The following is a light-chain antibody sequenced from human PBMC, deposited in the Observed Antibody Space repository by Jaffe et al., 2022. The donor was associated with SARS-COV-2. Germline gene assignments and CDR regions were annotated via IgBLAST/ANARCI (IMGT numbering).Light chain of an antibody. V-gene: IGKV3-15*01. CDR2: GAS. CDR3: QQYANWPLT. Sequence: EIVMTQSPATLSVSPGERATLSCRASQSVSSNLAWYRQNPGQAPRLLIYGASTRATGIPARFSGSGSGTEFTLTISSLQSEDFAVYYCQQYANWPLTFGQGTKVEIK. CDR1: QSVSSN. J-gene: IGKJ1*01.